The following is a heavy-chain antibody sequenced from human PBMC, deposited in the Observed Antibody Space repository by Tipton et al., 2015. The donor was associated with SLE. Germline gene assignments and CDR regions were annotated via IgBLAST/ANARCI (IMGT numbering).Heavy chain of an antibody. V-gene: IGHV4-39*01. Sequence: TLSLTCAVSGGSFSSSSYYWGWIRQPPGKGLQWIGSIYYSGSAYYNPSLKSRVTISVDTSKNQFSLKLSSVTAADTAVYYCARHGHPGLGRNWFDPWGQGTLVTVSS. CDR3: ARHGHPGLGRNWFDP. D-gene: IGHD7-27*01. J-gene: IGHJ5*02. CDR1: GGSFSSSSYY. CDR2: IYYSGSA.